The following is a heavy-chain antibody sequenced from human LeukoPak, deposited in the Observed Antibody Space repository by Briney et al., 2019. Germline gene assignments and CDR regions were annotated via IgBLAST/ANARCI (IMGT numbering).Heavy chain of an antibody. CDR2: IYYSGNT. CDR1: GGSITSGYY. D-gene: IGHD3-10*01. Sequence: SETLSPTCTVSGGSITSGYYWGWIRQPPGKGLEWIGSIYYSGNTYYNPSLKSRVTLSVDTSKKQFSLKLNSVTAADTAVYYCARLWFGEFGNWFDPWGQGTLVTVSS. J-gene: IGHJ5*02. V-gene: IGHV4-39*01. CDR3: ARLWFGEFGNWFDP.